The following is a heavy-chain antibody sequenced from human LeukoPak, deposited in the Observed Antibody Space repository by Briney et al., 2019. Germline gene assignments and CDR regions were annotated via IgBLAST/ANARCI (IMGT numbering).Heavy chain of an antibody. CDR2: VSSSGSTI. CDR3: AKASWIQLWLPDY. J-gene: IGHJ4*02. CDR1: GFTFSDYY. D-gene: IGHD5-18*01. Sequence: PGGSLRLSCAASGFTFSDYYMSWIRQAPGKGLEWVSCVSSSGSTIYYADSVKGRLTISRDNAKNSLYLQMNSLRAEDTAVYCCAKASWIQLWLPDYWGRGTLVTVSS. V-gene: IGHV3-11*01.